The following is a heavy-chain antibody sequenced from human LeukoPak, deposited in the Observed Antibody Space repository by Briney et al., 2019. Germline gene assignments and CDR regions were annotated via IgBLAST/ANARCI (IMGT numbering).Heavy chain of an antibody. CDR3: ARLDSSGYAIDY. V-gene: IGHV5-51*01. CDR2: VYPDDSDT. J-gene: IGHJ4*02. Sequence: KSGESLKISCKCSGYSFTTFWIGGVRQMPGKGLEWMGIVYPDDSDTRFSPSFQGQVTISADKSVSTAYLQWSSLKASDSAMYYCARLDSSGYAIDYWGQGTLVTVSS. D-gene: IGHD3-22*01. CDR1: GYSFTTFW.